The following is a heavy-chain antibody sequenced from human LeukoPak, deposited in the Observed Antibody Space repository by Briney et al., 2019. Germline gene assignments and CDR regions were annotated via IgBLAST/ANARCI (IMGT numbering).Heavy chain of an antibody. CDR3: ARGPFGSCSSPSCYFLDY. J-gene: IGHJ4*02. Sequence: GGSLRLSCAASGFIFSGFAMHWVRQTPGKGLQWVAGISHDGDNEYYPDSVMGRFTISRDNSKNTLYLQMNSLRGDDTAVYYCARGPFGSCSSPSCYFLDYWGQGSLVTVSS. D-gene: IGHD2-2*01. V-gene: IGHV3-30*04. CDR1: GFIFSGFA. CDR2: ISHDGDNE.